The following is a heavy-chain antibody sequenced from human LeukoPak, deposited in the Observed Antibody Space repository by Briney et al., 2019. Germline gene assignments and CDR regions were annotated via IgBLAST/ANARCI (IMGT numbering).Heavy chain of an antibody. CDR1: GFTFSSYW. D-gene: IGHD3-10*01. J-gene: IGHJ3*02. CDR3: AKDEALLWFGEFHDAFDI. V-gene: IGHV3-7*03. CDR2: IKQDGSEK. Sequence: GGSLRLSCAASGFTFSSYWMSWVRQAPGKGLEWVANIKQDGSEKYYVDSVKGRFTISRDNAKNTLYLQMNSLRAEDTAVYYCAKDEALLWFGEFHDAFDIWGQGTMVTVSS.